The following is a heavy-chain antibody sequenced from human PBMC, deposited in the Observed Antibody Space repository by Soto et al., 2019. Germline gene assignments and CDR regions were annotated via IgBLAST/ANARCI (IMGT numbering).Heavy chain of an antibody. CDR3: AREVRYCSSTSGSEPDY. V-gene: IGHV4-31*03. D-gene: IGHD2-2*01. J-gene: IGHJ4*02. CDR1: GGSISSGGYY. Sequence: QVQLQESGPGLVKPSQTLSLTCTVSGGSISSGGYYWSWIRQHPGKGLEWIGYIYYSGSTYYNPSLKSRFTISVDTSKNQSSLKLSSVTAADTAVYYCAREVRYCSSTSGSEPDYWGQGTLVTVSS. CDR2: IYYSGST.